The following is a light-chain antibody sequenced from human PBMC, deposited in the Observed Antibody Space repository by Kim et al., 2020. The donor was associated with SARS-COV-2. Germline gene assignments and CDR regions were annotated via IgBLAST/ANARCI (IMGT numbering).Light chain of an antibody. CDR2: GAS. J-gene: IGKJ1*01. CDR3: QHYGSSLWT. V-gene: IGKV3-20*01. CDR1: QSVSSTY. Sequence: SPGERATLSCRARQSVSSTYLAWYQQKPGQAPRLLIYGASSRATGIPDRFSGSGSGTDFTLTISRLEPEDFAVYYCQHYGSSLWTFGQGTKVDIK.